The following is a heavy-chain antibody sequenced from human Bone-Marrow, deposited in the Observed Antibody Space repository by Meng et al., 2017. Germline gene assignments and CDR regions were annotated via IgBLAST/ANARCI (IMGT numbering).Heavy chain of an antibody. J-gene: IGHJ4*02. CDR1: GGSFSGYY. D-gene: IGHD4-17*01. V-gene: IGHV4-34*11. CDR3: ASLDYGDYGYFDY. Sequence: QVQLQQWGAGLLKPSETLSLTCAVYGGSFSGYYWSWIRQPPGKGLEWIGYIYYSGSTNYNPSLKSRVTISVDTSKNQFSLKLSSVTAADTAVYYCASLDYGDYGYFDYWGQGTLVTVSS. CDR2: IYYSGST.